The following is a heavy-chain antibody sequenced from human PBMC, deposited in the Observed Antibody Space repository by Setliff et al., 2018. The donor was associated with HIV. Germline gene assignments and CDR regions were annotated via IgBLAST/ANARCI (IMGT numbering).Heavy chain of an antibody. CDR2: IIPILGIA. Sequence: SVKVSCKASGGTFSSYAISWVRQAPGQGLEWMGGIIPILGIANYAQKFQGRVTMPRNTSISTAYMELSSLRSEDTAVYYCARDQALEMATKWGQGTLVTVSS. V-gene: IGHV1-69*10. J-gene: IGHJ4*02. CDR1: GGTFSSYA. CDR3: ARDQALEMATK. D-gene: IGHD5-12*01.